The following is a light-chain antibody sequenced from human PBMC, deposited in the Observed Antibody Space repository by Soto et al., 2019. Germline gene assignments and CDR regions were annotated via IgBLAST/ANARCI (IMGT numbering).Light chain of an antibody. CDR2: DAS. V-gene: IGKV3-11*01. J-gene: IGKJ5*01. CDR3: QQRSSAIT. CDR1: QSVSSH. Sequence: ELVLTQSLATLSLSPGERATLSCRASQSVSSHLAWFQQRPGQAPRLLIYDASNRATGIPARFSGRGSGTDFTLTISSLEPEDFAVYYCQQRSSAITFGQGTRLEIK.